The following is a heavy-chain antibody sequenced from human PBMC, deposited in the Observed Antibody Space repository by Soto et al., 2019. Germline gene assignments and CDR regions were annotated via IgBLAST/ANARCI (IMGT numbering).Heavy chain of an antibody. Sequence: ASVKVSCKASGYTFTNYGISWVRQAPGQGLEWMGWISAYNGNTNYAQKLQGRVTMTTDTSTSTAYMELRSLRSDDTAVYYCARDGPDYYDSSGYYLDWGQGTLVTVSS. J-gene: IGHJ4*02. D-gene: IGHD3-22*01. CDR3: ARDGPDYYDSSGYYLD. CDR2: ISAYNGNT. V-gene: IGHV1-18*01. CDR1: GYTFTNYG.